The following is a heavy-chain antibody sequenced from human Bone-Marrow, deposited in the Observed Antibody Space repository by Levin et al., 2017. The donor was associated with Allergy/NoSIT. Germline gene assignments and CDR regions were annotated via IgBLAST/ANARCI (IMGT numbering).Heavy chain of an antibody. CDR2: INSDGSRT. J-gene: IGHJ6*02. CDR3: ARVVAAINYYGMDV. CDR1: GFTFTRSW. V-gene: IGHV3-74*01. Sequence: LSLPCAAPGFTFTRSWMHWVRQAPGKGLVWVSHINSDGSRTTYADSVKGRFTISRDNAKKTLYLRMDSLRVEDTAVYYCARVVAAINYYGMDVWGQGTTVTVSS. D-gene: IGHD5-12*01.